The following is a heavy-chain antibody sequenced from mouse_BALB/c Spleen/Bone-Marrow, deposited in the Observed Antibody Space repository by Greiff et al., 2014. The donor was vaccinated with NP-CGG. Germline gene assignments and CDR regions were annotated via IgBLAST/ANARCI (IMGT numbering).Heavy chain of an antibody. J-gene: IGHJ2*01. CDR1: GFNIKDYF. CDR3: ARLFGTRDFDY. Sequence: DVQLQESGAELVRPGALVKLSCKASGFNIKDYFMHWVKQRPEQGLEWIGWIDPEVGNTLYDPKFQGKASITADTSSNTAYLQLSSLTSEDTAVYYCARLFGTRDFDYWGQGTTPTVSS. CDR2: IDPEVGNT. D-gene: IGHD4-1*01. V-gene: IGHV14-1*02.